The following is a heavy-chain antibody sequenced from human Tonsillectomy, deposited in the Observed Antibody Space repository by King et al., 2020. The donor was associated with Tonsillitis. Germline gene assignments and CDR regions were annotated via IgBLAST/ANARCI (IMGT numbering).Heavy chain of an antibody. V-gene: IGHV1-18*01. CDR3: ARDYCSSTSCYYYYMDV. Sequence: QLVQSGAEVKKPGASVKISCKASGYTFTSYGISWVRQAPGQGLEWMGWISAYTGNTKYAQKIQGRVTMTTDKSTNTAYMELRSQRSDDTAVYYCARDYCSSTSCYYYYMDVWGKGTTVTVSS. J-gene: IGHJ6*03. D-gene: IGHD2-2*01. CDR2: ISAYTGNT. CDR1: GYTFTSYG.